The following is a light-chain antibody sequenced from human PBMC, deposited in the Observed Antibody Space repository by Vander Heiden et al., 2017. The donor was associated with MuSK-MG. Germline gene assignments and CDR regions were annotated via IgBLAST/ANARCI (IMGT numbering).Light chain of an antibody. J-gene: IGKJ4*01. CDR3: QQYYSTPPA. Sequence: DIVMTQSPDSLAVSLGERATIDCKSSQSVLYRSNNKNYLAWYQQKPGPPPKLLLYWASTRESGVPDRFRGSVSGTDFTLTISSLQAEDVAVYYSQQYYSTPPASGGPSTVLIK. CDR2: WAS. V-gene: IGKV4-1*01. CDR1: QSVLYRSNNKNY.